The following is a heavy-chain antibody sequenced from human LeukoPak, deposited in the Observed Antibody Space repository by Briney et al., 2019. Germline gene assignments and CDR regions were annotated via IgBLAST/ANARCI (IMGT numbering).Heavy chain of an antibody. Sequence: GGSLRLSCAASGFTFSSYAMHWVRQAPGKGLEWVAVISYDGSNKYYADSVKGRFTISRDNSKSTLYLQMNSLRAEDTAVYYCAGGVNTPREGHYYDSSGYTYYFDYWGQGTLVTVSS. D-gene: IGHD3-22*01. CDR2: ISYDGSNK. CDR3: AGGVNTPREGHYYDSSGYTYYFDY. V-gene: IGHV3-30-3*01. CDR1: GFTFSSYA. J-gene: IGHJ4*02.